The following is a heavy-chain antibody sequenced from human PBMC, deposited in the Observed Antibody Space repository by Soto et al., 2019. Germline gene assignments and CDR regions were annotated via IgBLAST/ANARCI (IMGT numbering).Heavy chain of an antibody. J-gene: IGHJ3*02. D-gene: IGHD5-12*01. Sequence: QEQLVESGGGVVQAGRSLRLSCAASGFTFNFFGMHWVRQAPGKGLEWVAVISYDGSEKDYADSVKGRFTMSRDNSKNMVYLEMSSLRPEDTSVYYCAKERRYSFDAFDIWGHGTMVTVS. V-gene: IGHV3-30*18. CDR3: AKERRYSFDAFDI. CDR2: ISYDGSEK. CDR1: GFTFNFFG.